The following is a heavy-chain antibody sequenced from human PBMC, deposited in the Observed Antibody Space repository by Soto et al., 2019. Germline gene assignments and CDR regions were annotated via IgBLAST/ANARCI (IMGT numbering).Heavy chain of an antibody. CDR2: IIPLSETP. V-gene: IGHV1-69*06. Sequence: QVQLVQSGAEVKKPGSSVKVSCKASGGTFSNYALTWVRQAPGQGLEWMGGIIPLSETPNYAQKFQGRVTITADKSTTTVYMELSSLRSEDTAVYYCTRGIQLWYWGQGTLVTVSS. D-gene: IGHD5-18*01. CDR1: GGTFSNYA. CDR3: TRGIQLWY. J-gene: IGHJ4*02.